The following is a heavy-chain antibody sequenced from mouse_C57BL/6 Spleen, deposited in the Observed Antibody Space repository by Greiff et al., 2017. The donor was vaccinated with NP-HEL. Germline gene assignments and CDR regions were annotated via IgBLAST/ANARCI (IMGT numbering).Heavy chain of an antibody. CDR3: ARLGYYGSFWYFDV. CDR1: GYTFTSYW. D-gene: IGHD1-1*01. V-gene: IGHV1-55*01. CDR2: IYPGSGST. Sequence: QVHVKQPGAELVKPGASVKMSCKASGYTFTSYWITWVKQRPGQGLEWIGDIYPGSGSTNYNEKFKSKATLTVDTSSSTAYMQLSSLTSEDSAVYYCARLGYYGSFWYFDVWGTGTTVTVSS. J-gene: IGHJ1*03.